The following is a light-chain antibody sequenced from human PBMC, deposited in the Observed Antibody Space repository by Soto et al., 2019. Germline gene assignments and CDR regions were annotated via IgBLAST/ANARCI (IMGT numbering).Light chain of an antibody. Sequence: AIQITHSPSSLSACVGDRVTITCRASQGIRNDLGWYQQKPGKAPKLLIYAASSLQSGVPSRFSGSGSGTDFTLTISSLQPEDFATYYCLQDYNYPRTFGQGTKVDIK. V-gene: IGKV1-6*01. J-gene: IGKJ1*01. CDR2: AAS. CDR1: QGIRND. CDR3: LQDYNYPRT.